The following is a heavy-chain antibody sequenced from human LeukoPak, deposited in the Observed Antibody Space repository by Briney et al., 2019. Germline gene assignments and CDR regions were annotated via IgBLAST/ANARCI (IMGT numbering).Heavy chain of an antibody. V-gene: IGHV4-30-4*08. Sequence: ASQTLSLTCTVSGGSISSGDYYWSWIRQPPGKGLEWIGYIYYSGSTFYNPSLKSRVTISVDTSKNQFSLKLSSVTAADTAVYYCARAPYSSGWTGSFDYWGQGTLVTVSS. CDR3: ARAPYSSGWTGSFDY. D-gene: IGHD6-19*01. CDR2: IYYSGST. J-gene: IGHJ4*02. CDR1: GGSISSGDYY.